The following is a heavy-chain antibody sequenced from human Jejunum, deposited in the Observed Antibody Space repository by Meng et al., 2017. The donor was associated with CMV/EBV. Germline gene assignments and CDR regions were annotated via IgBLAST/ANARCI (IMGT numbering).Heavy chain of an antibody. CDR3: TRRGDFDV. J-gene: IGHJ4*02. CDR2: VNGDGSST. Sequence: LSCEASGFTFKNYWMHWVRQAPGKGLVWVSRVNGDGSSTSYADSVKGRFTISRDNAKNTLYLQMDSLRTEDTAVYFCTRRGDFDVWGQGTLVTV. V-gene: IGHV3-74*01. D-gene: IGHD3-10*01. CDR1: GFTFKNYW.